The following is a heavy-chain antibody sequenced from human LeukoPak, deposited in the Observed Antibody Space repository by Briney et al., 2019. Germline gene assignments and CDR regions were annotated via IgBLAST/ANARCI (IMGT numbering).Heavy chain of an antibody. Sequence: WNSGSIAYADSVKGRFTISRDNAKNSLYLQMNSLRAEDTALYYCAKDMTPMAAYYYGMDVWGQGTTVTVSS. D-gene: IGHD6-19*01. CDR2: WNSGSI. J-gene: IGHJ6*02. CDR3: AKDMTPMAAYYYGMDV. V-gene: IGHV3-9*01.